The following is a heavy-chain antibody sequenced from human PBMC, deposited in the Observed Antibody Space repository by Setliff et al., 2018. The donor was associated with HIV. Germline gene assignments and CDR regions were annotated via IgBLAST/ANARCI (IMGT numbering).Heavy chain of an antibody. J-gene: IGHJ4*02. CDR1: GFTFSTYS. V-gene: IGHV3-21*01. CDR3: ARDVSWRVRTYIDY. D-gene: IGHD3-3*01. CDR2: ISSSSRYT. Sequence: GGSLRLSCAASGFTFSTYSMNWVRQAPGKGLEWVSSISSSSRYTHYADSVKGRFTISRDNAKNSLYLQMNSLTAEDTAVYYCARDVSWRVRTYIDYWGQGALVTVSS.